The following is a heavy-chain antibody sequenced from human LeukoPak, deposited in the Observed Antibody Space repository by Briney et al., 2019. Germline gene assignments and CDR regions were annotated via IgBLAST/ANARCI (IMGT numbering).Heavy chain of an antibody. V-gene: IGHV1-69*13. J-gene: IGHJ3*02. Sequence: ASVKVSCKASGGTFSSYAISWVRQAPVQGLEWMGGIIPIFGTANYAQKFQGRVTITADESTSTAYMELSSLRSEDTAVYYCARDRLSGSYVLGAFDIWGQGTMVTVSS. CDR2: IIPIFGTA. CDR3: ARDRLSGSYVLGAFDI. D-gene: IGHD1-26*01. CDR1: GGTFSSYA.